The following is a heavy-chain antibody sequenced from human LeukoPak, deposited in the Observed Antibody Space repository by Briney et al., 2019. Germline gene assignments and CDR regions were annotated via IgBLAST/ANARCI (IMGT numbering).Heavy chain of an antibody. CDR3: ATDPRGYSYGYGYFDY. CDR1: GYTLTELS. Sequence: ASVKVSCKVSGYTLTELSMHWVRQAPGKGLEWKGGFDPEDGETIYAQKFQGRVTMTEDTSTDTAYMELSSLRSEDTAVYYCATDPRGYSYGYGYFDYWGQGTLVTVSS. D-gene: IGHD5-18*01. J-gene: IGHJ4*02. CDR2: FDPEDGET. V-gene: IGHV1-24*01.